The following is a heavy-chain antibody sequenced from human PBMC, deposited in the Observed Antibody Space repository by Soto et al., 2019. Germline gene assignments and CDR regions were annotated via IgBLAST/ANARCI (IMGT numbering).Heavy chain of an antibody. Sequence: QVHLVQSGAEAKKPGASVKVSCKASNYTFINYGIGWVRQAPGHGLEWMGWVSPSYGKTYYAHKFQGRVTMTTDTSTGTVYMELRSLRSDDTAVYWCAREGVRLATLPDTCLVSWGQGTRVTVTS. J-gene: IGHJ5*01. CDR1: NYTFINYG. V-gene: IGHV1-18*04. CDR3: AREGVRLATLPDTCLVS. D-gene: IGHD2-15*01. CDR2: VSPSYGKT.